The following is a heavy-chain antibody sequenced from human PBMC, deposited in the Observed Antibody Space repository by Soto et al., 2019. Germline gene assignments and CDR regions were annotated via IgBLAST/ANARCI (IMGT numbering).Heavy chain of an antibody. CDR2: ISSNGGTT. J-gene: IGHJ4*02. D-gene: IGHD1-7*01. CDR3: VRRVSGNYDY. Sequence: RLSCVASGFTFSSYDMHWVRQAPGKGLEYVSSISSNGGTTYYGNSVKGRFTISRDNSKNTLYLQMGSLRAEDMAVYYCVRRVSGNYDYWGQGTLVTVSS. CDR1: GFTFSSYD. V-gene: IGHV3-64*01.